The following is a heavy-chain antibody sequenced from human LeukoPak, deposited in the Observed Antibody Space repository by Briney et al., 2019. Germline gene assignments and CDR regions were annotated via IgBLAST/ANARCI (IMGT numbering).Heavy chain of an antibody. V-gene: IGHV4-59*08. CDR3: ARGIADPYSFDS. CDR2: IYYSGSA. D-gene: IGHD6-13*01. J-gene: IGHJ4*02. Sequence: PSETLSHTCTVSGGSISSYYWSWIRQPPGKGLECIGYIYYSGSANNNPSLKSRVTISVDTSTNQLSLRLTSVTAADTAVYYCARGIADPYSFDSWGQGTLVTVSS. CDR1: GGSISSYY.